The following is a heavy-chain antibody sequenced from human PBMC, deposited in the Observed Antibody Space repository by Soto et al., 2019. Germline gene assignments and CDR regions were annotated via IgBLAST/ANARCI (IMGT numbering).Heavy chain of an antibody. CDR2: ISYDGSNK. CDR3: ANNRLRFLGWTPLGN. V-gene: IGHV3-30*18. CDR1: GFTFSSYG. D-gene: IGHD3-3*01. Sequence: QVQLVESGGGVVQPGRSLRLSCAASGFTFSSYGMHWVRQAPGKGLEWVAVISYDGSNKYYADSVKGRFTISRDNSKNTRNLQMTSLRAEDTAVNYWANNRLRFLGWTPLGNWGQGTWSPSPQ. J-gene: IGHJ4*02.